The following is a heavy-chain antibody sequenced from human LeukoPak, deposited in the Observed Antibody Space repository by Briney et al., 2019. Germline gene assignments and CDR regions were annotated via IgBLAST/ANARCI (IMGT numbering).Heavy chain of an antibody. J-gene: IGHJ3*01. V-gene: IGHV3-21*01. CDR2: ITSDSRYI. CDR3: ARDDGGDFNDAF. D-gene: IGHD2-21*02. CDR1: GFTFSSYE. Sequence: GGSLRLSCAASGFTFSSYEMNWVRQAPGKGLEWVSSITSDSRYIFYADSVKGRFTISRDNAKSSLYLQMNSLRAEDTAVYYCARDDGGDFNDAFWGQGTMVTVSS.